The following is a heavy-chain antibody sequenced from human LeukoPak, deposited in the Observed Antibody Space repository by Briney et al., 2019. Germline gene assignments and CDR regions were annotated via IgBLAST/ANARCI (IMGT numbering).Heavy chain of an antibody. Sequence: ASVKVSCKASGHTFTGYYMHWVRQAPGQGLEWMGWINPNSGGTNYAQKFQGRVTMTRDTSISTAYMELSRLRSDDTAVYYCARGGRGWLSPYYFDYWGQGTLVTVSS. CDR2: INPNSGGT. CDR3: ARGGRGWLSPYYFDY. J-gene: IGHJ4*02. V-gene: IGHV1-2*02. CDR1: GHTFTGYY. D-gene: IGHD3-22*01.